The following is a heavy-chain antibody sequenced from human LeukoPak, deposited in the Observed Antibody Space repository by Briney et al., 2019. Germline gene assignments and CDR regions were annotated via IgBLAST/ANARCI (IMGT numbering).Heavy chain of an antibody. J-gene: IGHJ4*02. Sequence: PRGSLTLSCAPSGFTFRETWMQWLRQAPGEGRVWASRNRSDGNHTRYAESVKGRFTISRDNAKNTLYLQMNSLRAEDTAVYYCARDRFHAIDYWGQGTLVTVSS. V-gene: IGHV3-74*01. CDR1: GFTFRETW. CDR2: NRSDGNHT. D-gene: IGHD2/OR15-2a*01. CDR3: ARDRFHAIDY.